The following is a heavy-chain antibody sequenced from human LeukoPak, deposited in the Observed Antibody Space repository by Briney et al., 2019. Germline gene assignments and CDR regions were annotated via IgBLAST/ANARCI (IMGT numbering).Heavy chain of an antibody. Sequence: ASVKVSCKVSGYTLTELSMHWVRQAPGKGLEWMGGFDPEDGETIYAQKFQGRVTMTEDTSTDTAYMELSSLRSEDTAVYYCARGEYDYVWGSYRGPNWFDPWGQGTLVTVSS. V-gene: IGHV1-24*01. CDR2: FDPEDGET. J-gene: IGHJ5*02. D-gene: IGHD3-16*01. CDR3: ARGEYDYVWGSYRGPNWFDP. CDR1: GYTLTELS.